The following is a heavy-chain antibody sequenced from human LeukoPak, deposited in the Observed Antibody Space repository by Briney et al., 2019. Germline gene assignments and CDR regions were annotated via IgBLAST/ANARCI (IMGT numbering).Heavy chain of an antibody. CDR3: AGEGNAAMGSEYGMDV. J-gene: IGHJ6*02. D-gene: IGHD5-18*01. V-gene: IGHV6-1*01. CDR1: RDSVSSNSAA. Sequence: SQTLSLTCAISRDSVSSNSAAWNWIRQSPSRGLEWLGRTYYRSKWYNDYAVSVKSRITINPDTSKNQFSLQLNSVTPEDTAVYYCAGEGNAAMGSEYGMDVWGQGTTVTVSS. CDR2: TYYRSKWYN.